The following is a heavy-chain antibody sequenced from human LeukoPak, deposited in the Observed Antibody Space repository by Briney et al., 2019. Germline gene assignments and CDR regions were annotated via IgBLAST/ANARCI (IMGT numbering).Heavy chain of an antibody. Sequence: ASVKVSCKASGYTFTSYGMNWVRQAPGQGLEWMGWINTNTGNPTYAQGFTGLFVFSLDTSVSTAYLQINSLKAEDTAVYYCAREYYYDSSGYEGDYYYYIDVWGKGTTVTVSS. V-gene: IGHV7-4-1*02. D-gene: IGHD3-22*01. CDR1: GYTFTSYG. CDR2: INTNTGNP. CDR3: AREYYYDSSGYEGDYYYYIDV. J-gene: IGHJ6*03.